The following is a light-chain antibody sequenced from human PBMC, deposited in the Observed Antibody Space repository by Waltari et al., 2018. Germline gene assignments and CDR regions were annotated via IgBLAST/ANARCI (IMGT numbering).Light chain of an antibody. J-gene: IGLJ3*02. Sequence: LYQQKPGQSPLLVIYQDTKWPSEIPERFSGSKSANAATLTITGPQAVDEADYYCQALGTGAWVFGGGTKLTVL. V-gene: IGLV3-1*01. CDR2: QDT. CDR3: QALGTGAWV.